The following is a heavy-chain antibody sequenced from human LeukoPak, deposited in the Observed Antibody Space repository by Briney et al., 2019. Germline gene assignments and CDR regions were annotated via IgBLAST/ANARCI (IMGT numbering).Heavy chain of an antibody. J-gene: IGHJ4*02. D-gene: IGHD6-13*01. Sequence: SETLSLTCTVSGGSISSSSYYWGWIRQPPGKGLEWIGSIYYSGSTYYNPSLKSRVTISVDTSKNQFSLKLSSVTAADTAVYYCARGPVRIAAAGYERYGYNKRWGYFDYWGQGTLVTVSS. CDR3: ARGPVRIAAAGYERYGYNKRWGYFDY. CDR2: IYYSGST. V-gene: IGHV4-39*01. CDR1: GGSISSSSYY.